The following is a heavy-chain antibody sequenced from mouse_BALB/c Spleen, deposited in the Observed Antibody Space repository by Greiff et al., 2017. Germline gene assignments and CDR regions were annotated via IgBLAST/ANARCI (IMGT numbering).Heavy chain of an antibody. Sequence: GGGLVQPKGSLKLSCAASGFTFNTYAMNWVRQAPGKGLEWVARIRSKSNNYATYYADSVKDRFTISRDDSQSMLYLQMNNLKTEDTAMYYCVRQKAMDYWGQGTSVTVSS. V-gene: IGHV10-1*02. J-gene: IGHJ4*01. CDR1: GFTFNTYA. CDR3: VRQKAMDY. CDR2: IRSKSNNYAT.